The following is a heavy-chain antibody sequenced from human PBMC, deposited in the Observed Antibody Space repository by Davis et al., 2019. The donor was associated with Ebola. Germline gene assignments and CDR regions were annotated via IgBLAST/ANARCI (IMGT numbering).Heavy chain of an antibody. CDR2: ISSGGGST. V-gene: IGHV3-23*01. CDR1: GFTFNNYA. CDR3: AKDKFQWRNGLLDY. J-gene: IGHJ4*02. D-gene: IGHD6-19*01. Sequence: GGSLRLSCAASGFTFNNYAMSWVRQAPGKGLEWVSAISSGGGSTYFAGSVKGRFAISRDNSKNALYLQMNSLRAEDTAVYYCAKDKFQWRNGLLDYWGQGTLVTVSS.